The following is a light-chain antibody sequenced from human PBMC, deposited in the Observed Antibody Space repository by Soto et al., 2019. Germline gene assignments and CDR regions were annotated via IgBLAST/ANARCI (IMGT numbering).Light chain of an antibody. V-gene: IGKV3-11*01. CDR3: QQRSNWPIT. CDR2: DAS. CDR1: QSVSSY. J-gene: IGKJ3*01. Sequence: EIVLTQSPTPLSLSPAERGTLSCRASQSVSSYLAWYQQKPGQAPRLLIYDASNRATGIPARFSGSGSGTDFTLTISSLEPEDFAVYYCQQRSNWPITFGPGTRWIS.